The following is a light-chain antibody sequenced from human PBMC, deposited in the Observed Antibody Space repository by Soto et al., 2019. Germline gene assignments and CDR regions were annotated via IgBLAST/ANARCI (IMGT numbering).Light chain of an antibody. V-gene: IGKV2-30*01. J-gene: IGKJ5*01. CDR1: HSLVYMDGNTY. Sequence: DVFMTQSPLSLPVTLGQAASISCRSSHSLVYMDGNTYLNWFQQRPGQSPRRLIYKVSTRDSGVPDRFSGSGSGTDFTLRISRVEADDIGIYYCMQGTHWPLTFGQGTRLE. CDR3: MQGTHWPLT. CDR2: KVS.